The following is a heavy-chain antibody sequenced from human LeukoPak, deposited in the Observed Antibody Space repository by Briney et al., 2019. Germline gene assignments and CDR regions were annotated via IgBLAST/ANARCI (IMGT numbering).Heavy chain of an antibody. D-gene: IGHD5-18*01. V-gene: IGHV3-30*04. CDR2: ISYDGSNK. CDR1: GFTFSSYA. J-gene: IGHJ6*03. Sequence: GRSLRLSCAASGFTFSSYAMHWVHQAPGKGLEWVAVISYDGSNKYYADSVKGRFTISRDNSKNTLYLQMNSLRAEDTAVYYCARAGVYSYGYYYYYYMDVWGKGTTVTVSS. CDR3: ARAGVYSYGYYYYYYMDV.